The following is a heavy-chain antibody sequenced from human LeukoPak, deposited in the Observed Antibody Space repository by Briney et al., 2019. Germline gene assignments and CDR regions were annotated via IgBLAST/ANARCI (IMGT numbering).Heavy chain of an antibody. CDR3: ARDNIVVVAATKAYYFDY. CDR1: GGSISIYY. D-gene: IGHD2-15*01. CDR2: IYYTGTT. V-gene: IGHV4-59*01. Sequence: SETLSLTCSVSGGSISIYYWTWIRQIPGKGLEWIGYIYYTGTTNYNPLFESRATISVDTSKNQFSLKLTSVTAADTAVYYCARDNIVVVAATKAYYFDYWGQGTLVTVSS. J-gene: IGHJ4*02.